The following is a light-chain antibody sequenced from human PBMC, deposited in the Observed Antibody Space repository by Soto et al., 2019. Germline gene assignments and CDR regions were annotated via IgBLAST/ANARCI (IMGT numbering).Light chain of an antibody. CDR3: QQYGNSRGT. CDR2: GAS. CDR1: QSVSSSY. Sequence: VLTQSPATLSLSPGERATLSCRASQSVSSSYLAWYQQKPGQAPRLLIYGASSRATGIPDRSSGSGSGTDFTLTISGLEPEDSAVYYCQQYGNSRGTFGQGTKVDIK. V-gene: IGKV3-20*01. J-gene: IGKJ1*01.